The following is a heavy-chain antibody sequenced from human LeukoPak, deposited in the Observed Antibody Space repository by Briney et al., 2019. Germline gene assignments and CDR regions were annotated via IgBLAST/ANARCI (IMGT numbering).Heavy chain of an antibody. J-gene: IGHJ6*02. Sequence: PGGSLRLSCAASGFILNDYGMHWVRQAPGKGLEWVADIWFDKNQHFADSVKGRFAISRDNSKNTVYLQINSLRAEDTAVYYCAGDRHCVNGVCHSPPGMDVWGQGTTVTASS. CDR1: GFILNDYG. CDR3: AGDRHCVNGVCHSPPGMDV. D-gene: IGHD2-8*01. CDR2: IWFDKNQ. V-gene: IGHV3-33*01.